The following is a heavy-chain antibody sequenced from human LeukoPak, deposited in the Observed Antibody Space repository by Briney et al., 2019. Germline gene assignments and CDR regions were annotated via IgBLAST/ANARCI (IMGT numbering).Heavy chain of an antibody. Sequence: AGGSLRLSCAASGFTFTRNAMAWVRQAPGKGLEWVSAIDGSGGTTFYADSVKGRVTISRVQSTNTVYLQMNRLRADDTAVYYCAKAHCSSTSCSRADNWGQGTLVTVSS. V-gene: IGHV3-23*01. CDR2: IDGSGGTT. CDR3: AKAHCSSTSCSRADN. J-gene: IGHJ4*02. CDR1: GFTFTRNA. D-gene: IGHD2-2*01.